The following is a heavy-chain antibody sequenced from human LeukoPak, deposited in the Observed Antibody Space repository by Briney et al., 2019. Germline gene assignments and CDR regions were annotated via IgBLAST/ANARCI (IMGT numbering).Heavy chain of an antibody. CDR2: IYSGGST. J-gene: IGHJ4*02. Sequence: GGSLRLSCAASGFTVSSNYMSWVRQAPGKGLEWVSVIYSGGSTYYADSVKGRFTISRDNSKNTLYLQMNSLRAEDTAVYYCASAPYCGGDCYLDYWGQGTLVTVSS. CDR1: GFTVSSNY. D-gene: IGHD2-21*02. V-gene: IGHV3-53*01. CDR3: ASAPYCGGDCYLDY.